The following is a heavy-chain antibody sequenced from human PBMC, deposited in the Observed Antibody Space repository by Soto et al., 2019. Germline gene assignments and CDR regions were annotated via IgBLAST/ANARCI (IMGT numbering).Heavy chain of an antibody. CDR3: ARAGGDFWSPSDAFDI. CDR1: GCTFTSYD. Sequence: ASVKVSCKAYGCTFTSYDMHWVRQAPGQGLEWMGIINPSGGSTSYAQKFQGRVTMTRDTSTSTVYMELSSLRSEDTAVYYCARAGGDFWSPSDAFDIWGQGTMVTV. CDR2: INPSGGST. V-gene: IGHV1-46*01. D-gene: IGHD3-3*01. J-gene: IGHJ3*02.